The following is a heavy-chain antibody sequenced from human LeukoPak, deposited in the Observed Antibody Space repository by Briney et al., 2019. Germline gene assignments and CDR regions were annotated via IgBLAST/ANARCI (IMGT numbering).Heavy chain of an antibody. V-gene: IGHV3-30*02. J-gene: IGHJ4*02. D-gene: IGHD2-2*01. CDR1: GFTFSSYG. CDR3: AKRSVVVVPAALDY. CDR2: IRYDGSNK. Sequence: PGGSLRLSCGASGFTFSSYGMHWVRQAPGKGLEWVAFIRYDGSNKYYADSVKGRFTISRDNSKNTLYLQMNSLRAEDTAVYYCAKRSVVVVPAALDYWGQGTLVTVSS.